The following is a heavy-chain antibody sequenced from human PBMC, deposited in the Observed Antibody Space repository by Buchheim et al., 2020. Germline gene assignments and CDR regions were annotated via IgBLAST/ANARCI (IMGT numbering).Heavy chain of an antibody. J-gene: IGHJ4*02. Sequence: EVQLVESGGDLVKPGESLRLSCAASEFTFTNAWMSWIRQAPGKGLEWVGRIRSSTDGGTTDYDVPVKGRFTISRDDSENTLYLQMNSLKTEDTAVYYCTTLMKSARLSSDYWGQGTL. CDR3: TTLMKSARLSSDY. V-gene: IGHV3-15*01. CDR2: IRSSTDGGTT. D-gene: IGHD6-6*01. CDR1: EFTFTNAW.